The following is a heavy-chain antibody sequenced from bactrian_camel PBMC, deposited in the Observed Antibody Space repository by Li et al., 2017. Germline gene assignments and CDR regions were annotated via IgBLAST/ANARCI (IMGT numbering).Heavy chain of an antibody. CDR3: AASTREAVWGLSSTAFDY. CDR1: GFTLSSYS. Sequence: QVQLVESGGGLVQPGGSLRLSCAASGFTLSSYSMSWVRQAPGKGLEWVSTIYTDVSKTRHADSVKGRFTISRDNAKNTVYLQMNSLSPEDTAIYYCAASTREAVWGLSSTAFDYWGQGTQVTVS. CDR2: IYTDVSKT. J-gene: IGHJ6*01. D-gene: IGHD4*01. V-gene: IGHV3-2*01.